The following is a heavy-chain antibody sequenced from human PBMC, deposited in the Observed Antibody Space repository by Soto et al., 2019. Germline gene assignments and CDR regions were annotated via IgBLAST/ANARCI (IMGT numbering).Heavy chain of an antibody. CDR2: IYYSGST. D-gene: IGHD2-8*01. CDR3: ARDLGLGLMRRRTGTFDI. Sequence: SETLSLTCTVSGGSISSGGYYWSWIRQHPGKGLEWIGYIYYSGSTYYNPSLKSRVTISVDTSKNQFSLKLSSATAADTAVYYCARDLGLGLMRRRTGTFDIWGQGTMVTVSS. V-gene: IGHV4-31*03. J-gene: IGHJ3*02. CDR1: GGSISSGGYY.